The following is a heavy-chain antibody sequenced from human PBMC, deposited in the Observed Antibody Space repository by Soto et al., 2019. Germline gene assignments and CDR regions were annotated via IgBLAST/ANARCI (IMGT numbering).Heavy chain of an antibody. D-gene: IGHD6-19*01. CDR2: TYHSGST. CDR3: VKPYDIGWHYVQH. Sequence: QLQLQESGPRLVKPSETLSLTCGVSGDSIRGSTSYWGWIRQPPGQGLQWIGSTYHSGSTYYNSSLKSRVTISVETSKNQCSLKLRSVTAADTAVYYCVKPYDIGWHYVQHWGRGTLVTVSS. CDR1: GDSIRGSTSY. J-gene: IGHJ1*01. V-gene: IGHV4-39*01.